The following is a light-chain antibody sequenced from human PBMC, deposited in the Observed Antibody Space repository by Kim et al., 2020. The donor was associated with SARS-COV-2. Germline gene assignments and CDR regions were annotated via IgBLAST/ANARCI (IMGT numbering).Light chain of an antibody. CDR2: AAS. V-gene: IGKV1-27*01. Sequence: ASVGDRVTITCRASQDIANSSGWYQQKPRKVPKVLIYAASSLQTGVPSRFSGSGSGTEFTLTIGSLQTEDVATYYCLKYNSAPMTFGPGTRLDIK. CDR3: LKYNSAPMT. J-gene: IGKJ5*01. CDR1: QDIANS.